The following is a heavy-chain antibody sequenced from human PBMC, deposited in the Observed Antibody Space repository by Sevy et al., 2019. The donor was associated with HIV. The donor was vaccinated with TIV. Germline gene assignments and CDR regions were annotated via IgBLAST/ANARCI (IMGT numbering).Heavy chain of an antibody. CDR1: DGSFSGYY. CDR3: ARSPPVVVVPGAPSWFDP. J-gene: IGHJ5*02. Sequence: SETLSLTCAVHDGSFSGYYWNWIRQLTGKGLECIGEINESGITYYNPSLKSRVTISVDTSKKQFSLKLNSVTAVDSAVYFCARSPPVVVVPGAPSWFDPWGQGTLVTVSS. V-gene: IGHV4-34*01. CDR2: INESGIT. D-gene: IGHD2-2*01.